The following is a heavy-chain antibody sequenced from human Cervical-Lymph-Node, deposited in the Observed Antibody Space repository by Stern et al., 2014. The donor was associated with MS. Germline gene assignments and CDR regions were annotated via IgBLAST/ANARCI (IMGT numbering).Heavy chain of an antibody. CDR2: INPSGGST. CDR1: GYTVTSSS. Sequence: VQLVESAAEVKKPGASGQDSCKASGYTVTSSSIHWVRQAPGQGLEWLGLINPSGGSTSHAQKFQGRVTMTRDTSTSTVYMELSSLRSEDTAVYYCAREVAGHRLGMMDVWGQGTTVTVSS. V-gene: IGHV1-46*01. D-gene: IGHD6-19*01. J-gene: IGHJ6*02. CDR3: AREVAGHRLGMMDV.